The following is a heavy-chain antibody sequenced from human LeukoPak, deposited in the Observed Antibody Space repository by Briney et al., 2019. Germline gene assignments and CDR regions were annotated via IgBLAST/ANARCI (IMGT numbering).Heavy chain of an antibody. D-gene: IGHD2-15*01. CDR1: GGTFSSYA. Sequence: ASVKVSCKASGGTFSSYAISWVRQAPGQGLEWMGGIIPIFGTANYAQKFQGRVTITADESTSTAYMELSSLRSEDTAVYYCARDLRPDCSGGSCRLNWFDPWGQGTLVTVSS. CDR2: IIPIFGTA. J-gene: IGHJ5*02. CDR3: ARDLRPDCSGGSCRLNWFDP. V-gene: IGHV1-69*13.